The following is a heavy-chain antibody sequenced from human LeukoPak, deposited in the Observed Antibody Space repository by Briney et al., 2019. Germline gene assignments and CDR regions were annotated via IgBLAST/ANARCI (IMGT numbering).Heavy chain of an antibody. J-gene: IGHJ5*02. CDR1: GGSVSSGSYY. CDR2: INHSGST. D-gene: IGHD2-8*01. V-gene: IGHV4-61*01. Sequence: SETLSLTCTVSGGSVSSGSYYWSWIRQPPGKGLEWIGEINHSGSTNYNPSLKSRVTISVDTSKNQFSLKLSSVTAADTAVYYCARRDSIVLMVYRGANWFDPWGQGTLVTVSS. CDR3: ARRDSIVLMVYRGANWFDP.